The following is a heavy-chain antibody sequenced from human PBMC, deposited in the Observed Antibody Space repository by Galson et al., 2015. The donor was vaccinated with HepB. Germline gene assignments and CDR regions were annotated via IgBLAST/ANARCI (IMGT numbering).Heavy chain of an antibody. D-gene: IGHD6-13*01. CDR3: ARSGESAAGTTLFYYYYMDV. V-gene: IGHV1-69*01. Sequence: GGTFSSYAISWVRQAPGQGLEWMGGITPIFGTANYAQKFQGRVTITADESTSTAYMELSSLRSEDTAVYYCARSGESAAGTTLFYYYYMDVWGKGTTVTVSS. J-gene: IGHJ6*03. CDR2: ITPIFGTA. CDR1: GGTFSSYA.